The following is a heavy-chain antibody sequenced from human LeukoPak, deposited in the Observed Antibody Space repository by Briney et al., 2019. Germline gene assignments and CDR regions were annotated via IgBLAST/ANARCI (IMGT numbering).Heavy chain of an antibody. Sequence: SETLSLTCTISGGSIRDGAYFWYWVRQHPGKGLEWIGYISYTGSTHYNPSLESRVTISVDPEDTSRKQFFLRLTSLTPAHTAXYXCAXQYSPDSSGLTPWGQGTLVTVSS. CDR3: AXQYSPDSSGLTP. J-gene: IGHJ5*02. D-gene: IGHD3-22*01. CDR1: GGSIRDGAYF. V-gene: IGHV4-31*03. CDR2: ISYTGST.